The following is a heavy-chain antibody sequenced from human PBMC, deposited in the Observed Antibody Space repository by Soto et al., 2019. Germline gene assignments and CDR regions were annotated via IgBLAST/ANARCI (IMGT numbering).Heavy chain of an antibody. CDR2: ISSASSET. J-gene: IGHJ4*02. Sequence: PXGSLRLSCDASGXTVSRVSMNWVRQVPGKGLEWVASISSASSETWYADSVKGRFIISRYNAQNSLFLQMNTLRPEDSAIYYCARVDYWGPGTQVTVSS. V-gene: IGHV3-21*01. CDR1: GXTVSRVS. CDR3: ARVDY.